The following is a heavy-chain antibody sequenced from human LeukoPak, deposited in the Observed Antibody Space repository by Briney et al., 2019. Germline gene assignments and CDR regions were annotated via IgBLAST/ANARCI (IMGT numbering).Heavy chain of an antibody. CDR1: GFTFSSYS. CDR2: ISSSSSYI. V-gene: IGHV3-21*04. J-gene: IGHJ6*02. Sequence: GGSLRLSCAASGFTFSSYSMNWVRQAPGKGLEWVSSISSSSSYIYYADSVKGRFTISRDNAKNSLYLQMNSLRAEDTAVYYCARDFRTLIRYYYYGMDVWGQGTTVTVSS. CDR3: ARDFRTLIRYYYYGMDV. D-gene: IGHD1-14*01.